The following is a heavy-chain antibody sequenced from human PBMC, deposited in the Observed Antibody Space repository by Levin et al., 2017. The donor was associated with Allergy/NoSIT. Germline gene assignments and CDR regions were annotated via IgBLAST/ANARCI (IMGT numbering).Heavy chain of an antibody. D-gene: IGHD3-16*02. CDR1: GGTFSSYT. J-gene: IGHJ3*02. CDR3: ARGELSSDAFDI. CDR2: IIPILGIA. Sequence: ASVKVSCKASGGTFSSYTISWVRQAPGQGLEWMGRIIPILGIANYAQKFQGRVTITADKSTSTAYMELSSLRSEDTAVYYCARGELSSDAFDIWGQGTMVTVSS. V-gene: IGHV1-69*02.